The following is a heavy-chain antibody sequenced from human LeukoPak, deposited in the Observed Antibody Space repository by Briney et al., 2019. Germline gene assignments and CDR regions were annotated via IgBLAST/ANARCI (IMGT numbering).Heavy chain of an antibody. V-gene: IGHV3-23*01. CDR2: ISNCEDNP. CDR1: WLHLSSQA. D-gene: IGHD2-21*02. J-gene: IGHJ4*02. CDR3: AQDLRTAITARPHH. Sequence: PGGSLTLSCSPSWLHLSSQAMIYPPHAPGKGGEDCLDISNCEDNPYYADSVKGRFTISRDNSKNTLYLRMNSLRAEDTAVYYCAQDLRTAITARPHHWGQGTLVTVSS.